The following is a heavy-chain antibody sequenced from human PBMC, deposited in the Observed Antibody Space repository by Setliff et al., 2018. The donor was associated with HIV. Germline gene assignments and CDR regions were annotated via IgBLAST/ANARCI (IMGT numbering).Heavy chain of an antibody. CDR2: MSGSGGRP. Sequence: GGSLRLSCAAPAFIFSKYAMSWVRQAPGKGLEWVSIMSGSGGRPYYADSVKGRFTISRDNSKNTLYLQMNSLRAEDTAIYYCAKGGSQLPARFYFYMDVWGKGTTVTVSS. CDR3: AKGGSQLPARFYFYMDV. D-gene: IGHD2-2*01. J-gene: IGHJ6*03. CDR1: AFIFSKYA. V-gene: IGHV3-23*01.